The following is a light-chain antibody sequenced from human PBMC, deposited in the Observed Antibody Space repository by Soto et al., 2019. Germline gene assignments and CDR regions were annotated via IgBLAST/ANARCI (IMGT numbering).Light chain of an antibody. J-gene: IGLJ2*01. CDR2: GVT. V-gene: IGLV2-8*01. CDR1: SSDIGGYNY. CDR3: TSSAGSNNFWV. Sequence: QSALTQPPSASGSPGQSVTISCTGTSSDIGGYNYVSWYQQYPGKAPKLMIYGVTKRPSGVPDRFSGSRSDNTASLTVSGLQPDDEADYYCTSSAGSNNFWVFGGGTKLTVL.